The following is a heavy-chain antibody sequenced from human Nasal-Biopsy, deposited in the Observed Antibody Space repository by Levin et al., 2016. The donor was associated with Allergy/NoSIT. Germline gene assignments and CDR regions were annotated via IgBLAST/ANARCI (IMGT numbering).Heavy chain of an antibody. CDR1: GFDFNDDW. V-gene: IGHV3-23*01. CDR3: VKDDWGWLFSN. J-gene: IGHJ4*02. CDR2: ISGPGGSS. Sequence: GESLKISCAASGFDFNDDWMSWVRQAPGKGLEWVSGISGPGGSSYSADSVRGRVSISRDNSRDTMDLQMHSVRDEDTAVYYCVKDDWGWLFSNWGQGTLVTVSS. D-gene: IGHD3-22*01.